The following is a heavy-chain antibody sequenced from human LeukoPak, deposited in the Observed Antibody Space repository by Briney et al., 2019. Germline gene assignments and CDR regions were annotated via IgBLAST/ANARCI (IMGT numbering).Heavy chain of an antibody. Sequence: GGSLRLSCAASGFTLSSYWMSGVRQAPGKGGEWVANIKQEGSEKYYVDSVKGRFTLSRDNAKNSMYLQMNSLRAEDTAVYYCARDRAEYSGSVPIPGAFDYWGQGTLVTVSS. CDR2: IKQEGSEK. CDR1: GFTLSSYW. D-gene: IGHD5-12*01. V-gene: IGHV3-7*01. J-gene: IGHJ4*02. CDR3: ARDRAEYSGSVPIPGAFDY.